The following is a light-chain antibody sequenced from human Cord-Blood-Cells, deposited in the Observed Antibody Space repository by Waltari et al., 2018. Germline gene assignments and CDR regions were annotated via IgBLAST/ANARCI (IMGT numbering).Light chain of an antibody. V-gene: IGKV1-9*01. CDR1: QGISSY. J-gene: IGKJ4*01. CDR2: AAS. CDR3: QQLNSYPRT. Sequence: IQLTQSPSSLSASVGDRVTITCRSSQGISSYLALYQQKPGKAPKLLIYAASTLQSAVPSRFSGSGSGADYTLTISSLQPEDFATYYCQQLNSYPRTSGGGTKVEIK.